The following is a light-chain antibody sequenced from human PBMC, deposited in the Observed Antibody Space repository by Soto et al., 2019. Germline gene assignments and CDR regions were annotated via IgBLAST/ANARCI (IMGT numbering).Light chain of an antibody. CDR2: KAS. V-gene: IGKV1-5*03. Sequence: DIPMTQSPSTLSASVGDRVTITCRASQSINSWLAWYQQKPGKAPKLLIYKASSLESGAPSRFSGSGSGTEFTLTISSLQPDDFAAYYCQRYELSPLTFGQGTRLEIK. J-gene: IGKJ5*01. CDR1: QSINSW. CDR3: QRYELSPLT.